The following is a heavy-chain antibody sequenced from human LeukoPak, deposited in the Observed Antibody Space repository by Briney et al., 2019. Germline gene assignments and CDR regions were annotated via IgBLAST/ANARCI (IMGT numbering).Heavy chain of an antibody. V-gene: IGHV3-23*01. CDR3: AKDHSMWEPYFAY. Sequence: QAGGSLRLSCAASGFTFSSYAMSWVRQAPGKGLEWVSAISGSGGSTYYADSVKGRFPISRDNSKNTLYLQMNSLRAEDTAVYYCAKDHSMWEPYFAYWGQGTLVTVPA. D-gene: IGHD1-26*01. CDR1: GFTFSSYA. CDR2: ISGSGGST. J-gene: IGHJ4*02.